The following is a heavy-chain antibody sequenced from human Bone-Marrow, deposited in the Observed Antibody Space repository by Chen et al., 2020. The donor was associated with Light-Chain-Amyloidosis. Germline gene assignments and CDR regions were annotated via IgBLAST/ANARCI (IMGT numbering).Heavy chain of an antibody. CDR3: AKDNNNWGGAFDI. Sequence: EVQLLESGGGLVQPGGSLRLSCAASGFTFSSYAMSWVRQAPGKGLEWVSAISGSGGSTYYADSVKGRFTISRDSSKNTLYLQMNSLRAEDTAVYYCAKDNNNWGGAFDIWGQGTMVTVSS. D-gene: IGHD2-21*01. V-gene: IGHV3-23*01. CDR1: GFTFSSYA. CDR2: ISGSGGST. J-gene: IGHJ3*02.